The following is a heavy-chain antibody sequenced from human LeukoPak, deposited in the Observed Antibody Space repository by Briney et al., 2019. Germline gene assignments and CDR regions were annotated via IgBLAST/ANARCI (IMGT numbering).Heavy chain of an antibody. J-gene: IGHJ4*01. CDR3: ARVQDFETRGYYLGY. D-gene: IGHD3-22*01. Sequence: SETLSLTCAVYGGSFSDYYWNWIRQPPGKGLEWIGEINNSGSTNYNPSLKSRVTMSVDTFKNQFSLTLSSVTAADTAVYYCARVQDFETRGYYLGYWGHGTLVTVSS. CDR1: GGSFSDYY. CDR2: INNSGST. V-gene: IGHV4-34*01.